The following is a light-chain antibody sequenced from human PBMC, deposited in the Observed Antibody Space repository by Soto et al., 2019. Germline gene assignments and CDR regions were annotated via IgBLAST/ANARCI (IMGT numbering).Light chain of an antibody. CDR2: SAS. J-gene: IGKJ5*01. Sequence: DIQLTQSPSFLSASVGDRVTITCRASLAISSYSAWYQQKPGKAPKLLIYSASTLQSGVPSRFSGSGSGTEFTLTISSLQPEDFATYYCQQVHSYPITFGQGTRLEIK. CDR1: LAISSY. V-gene: IGKV1-9*01. CDR3: QQVHSYPIT.